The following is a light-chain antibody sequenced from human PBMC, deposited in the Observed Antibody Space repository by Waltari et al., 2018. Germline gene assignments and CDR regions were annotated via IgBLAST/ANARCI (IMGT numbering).Light chain of an antibody. CDR2: DAS. CDR1: LSVNNY. Sequence: EIVFTQSPATLSLSPGERATLSCRARLSVNNYLAWYQQKPGQAPRLLIYDASNRATGIPARFSGSGSGTDFTLTITSLEPEDFAVYYCQQRSTWYTFGQGTKLEIK. V-gene: IGKV3-11*01. J-gene: IGKJ2*01. CDR3: QQRSTWYT.